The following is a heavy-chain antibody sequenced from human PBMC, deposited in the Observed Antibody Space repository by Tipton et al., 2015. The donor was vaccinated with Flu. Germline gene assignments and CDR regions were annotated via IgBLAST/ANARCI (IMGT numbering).Heavy chain of an antibody. J-gene: IGHJ3*01. Sequence: TLSLTCNVSGASINTGTYFWSWVRQPPGGGLEWIGYVYRSGTTQYRPSLKNRLTISLDSSKNQFSLRLTSLSAAGTAMYYCARADYFGSGRTFDFWAQGTMVTVSS. CDR1: GASINTGTYF. CDR3: ARADYFGSGRTFDF. CDR2: VYRSGTT. V-gene: IGHV4-31*03. D-gene: IGHD3-10*01.